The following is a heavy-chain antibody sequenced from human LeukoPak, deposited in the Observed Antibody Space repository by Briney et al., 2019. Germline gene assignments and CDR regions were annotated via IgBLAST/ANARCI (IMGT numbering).Heavy chain of an antibody. J-gene: IGHJ6*02. CDR1: GGSISSGGYY. CDR3: ARAGGITTANYYYYGMDV. D-gene: IGHD3-16*01. V-gene: IGHV4-31*03. CDR2: IYYSGST. Sequence: SETLSLTCTVSGGSISSGGYYWSWIRQHPGKGLEWIGYIYYSGSTYYNPSLKSRVAISVDTSKNQFSLKLSSVTAADTAVYYCARAGGITTANYYYYGMDVWGQGTTVTVSS.